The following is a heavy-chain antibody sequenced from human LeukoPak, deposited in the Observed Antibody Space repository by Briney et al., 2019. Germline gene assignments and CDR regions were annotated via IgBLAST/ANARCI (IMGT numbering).Heavy chain of an antibody. CDR1: GFTFSSYW. CDR2: IKQDGSEK. Sequence: GGSLRLSCAASGFTFSSYWMSWVRQAPGKGLEWVANIKQDGSEKYYVDSVKGRFTISRDNAKNSLYLQMNSLRAEDTAVYYCAGYRPYYYYYMDVWGKGTTVTVSS. J-gene: IGHJ6*03. CDR3: AGYRPYYYYYMDV. V-gene: IGHV3-7*01.